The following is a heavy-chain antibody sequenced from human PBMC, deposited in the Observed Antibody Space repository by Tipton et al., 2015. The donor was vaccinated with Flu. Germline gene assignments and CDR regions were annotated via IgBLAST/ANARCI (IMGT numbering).Heavy chain of an antibody. J-gene: IGHJ4*02. CDR1: SGSIRSTNYF. V-gene: IGHV4-39*01. Sequence: TLSLTCTVSSGSIRSTNYFCAWIRQPPGKRLELIGSLYPSGTTYYNPSLKSRVTISVDTSRSQFSLKLRSVTAADTAVYYRARLSYYDVDLKNFYFDYRGQGALVTVSS. D-gene: IGHD3-10*02. CDR2: LYPSGTT. CDR3: ARLSYYDVDLKNFYFDY.